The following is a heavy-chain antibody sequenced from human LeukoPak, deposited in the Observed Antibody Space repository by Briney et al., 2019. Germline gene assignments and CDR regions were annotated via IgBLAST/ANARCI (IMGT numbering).Heavy chain of an antibody. CDR2: IYPGDSDT. CDR3: ARRGYSGYDSPLGY. V-gene: IGHV5-51*01. D-gene: IGHD5-12*01. CDR1: GYSFTSYW. J-gene: IGHJ4*02. Sequence: RGESLEISCQGSGYSFTSYWIAWVRQLPGKGLEWMGIIYPGDSDTRYSPSFQGQVTISADKSIAYLQWSSLKASDTAMYYCARRGYSGYDSPLGYWGQGTLVTVSS.